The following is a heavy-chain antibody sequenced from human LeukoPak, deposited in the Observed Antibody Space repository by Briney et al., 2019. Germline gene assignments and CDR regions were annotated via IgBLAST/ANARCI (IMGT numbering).Heavy chain of an antibody. V-gene: IGHV1-18*01. CDR3: PGSYYYDSSGYF. CDR1: GYTFTSYG. D-gene: IGHD3-22*01. Sequence: ASVTVSFMASGYTFTSYGFSGLRPAPGQGLEWMGWISAYNCNTNYPQKLHGRVIITTDTSPSTAYMALSSLTSGGPAVYYCPGSYYYDSSGYFWGQGTLVTVSS. J-gene: IGHJ4*02. CDR2: ISAYNCNT.